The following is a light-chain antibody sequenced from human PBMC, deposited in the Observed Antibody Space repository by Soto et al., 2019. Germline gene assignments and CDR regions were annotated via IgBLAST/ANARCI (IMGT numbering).Light chain of an antibody. Sequence: EIVLTQSPATLSVSPGERATLSCRASQSVSSYLAWYQQKPGQAPRLLIYDASNMAAGIPARFSGSGFATDFTLTISSLEPEDFAVYYCQQRSNWPLTFGGGTKVEIK. CDR2: DAS. J-gene: IGKJ4*01. CDR1: QSVSSY. V-gene: IGKV3-11*01. CDR3: QQRSNWPLT.